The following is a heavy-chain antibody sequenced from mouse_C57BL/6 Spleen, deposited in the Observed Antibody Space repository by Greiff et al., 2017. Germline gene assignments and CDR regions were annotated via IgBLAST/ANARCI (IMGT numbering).Heavy chain of an antibody. CDR1: GFTFSSYA. V-gene: IGHV5-4*01. D-gene: IGHD2-3*01. J-gene: IGHJ3*01. Sequence: EVQLQESGGGLVKPGGSLKLSCAASGFTFSSYAMSWVRQTPEKRLAWVATISDGGSYTYYPDNVKGRFTISRDNAKNNLYLQMSHLKSEDTAMYYCARDDGYYVVWAYWGQGTLVTVSA. CDR3: ARDDGYYVVWAY. CDR2: ISDGGSYT.